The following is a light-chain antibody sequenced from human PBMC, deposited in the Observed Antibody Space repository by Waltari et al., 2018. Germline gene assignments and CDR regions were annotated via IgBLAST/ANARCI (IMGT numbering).Light chain of an antibody. CDR2: DVN. CDR1: SSDVGGNNH. Sequence: QSALTQPASVSGSPGQSIIISCPGTSSDVGGNNHVSWFLHHPGKAPKLMIHDVNARPSGVSSRFSGSKSGNTASLTISGLQAEDEAIYYCNSYTSGRTWVFGGGTRLTVL. CDR3: NSYTSGRTWV. J-gene: IGLJ3*02. V-gene: IGLV2-14*03.